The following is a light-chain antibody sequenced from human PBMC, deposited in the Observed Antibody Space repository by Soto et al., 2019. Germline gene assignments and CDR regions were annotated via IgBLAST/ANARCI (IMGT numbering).Light chain of an antibody. CDR2: GAS. CDR3: KLYDSSFT. V-gene: IGKV3-20*01. CDR1: QSVSSSY. Sequence: EIVLTQSPGTLSLSPGDRATLSCRASQSVSSSYLAWYQQKPGQAPRLLIYGASSRATGIQDRFSGSGSGSESTLTIRGLQSEDFAVYYCKLYDSSFTCGPGTKVDIK. J-gene: IGKJ3*01.